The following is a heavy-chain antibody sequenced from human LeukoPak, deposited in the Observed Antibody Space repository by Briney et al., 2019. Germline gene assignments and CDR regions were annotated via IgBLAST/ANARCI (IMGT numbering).Heavy chain of an antibody. J-gene: IGHJ4*02. Sequence: PGESLKISCKGSGYTFTNYWIIWVRQMPGKRLERMGRIDPSDSYTNYSPSFQGHVTISANKSISTAYLQWSSLKASDTAMYYCARVGHYGSGSYYTTGFDYWGQGTLVTVSS. CDR2: IDPSDSYT. D-gene: IGHD3-10*01. CDR1: GYTFTNYW. CDR3: ARVGHYGSGSYYTTGFDY. V-gene: IGHV5-10-1*01.